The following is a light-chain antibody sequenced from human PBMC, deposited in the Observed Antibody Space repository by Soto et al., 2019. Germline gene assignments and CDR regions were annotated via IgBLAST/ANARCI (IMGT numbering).Light chain of an antibody. V-gene: IGKV3-20*01. CDR1: QSVDSAF. CDR3: QNYASSLK. Sequence: EIVLTQSPGSLSLSLGERATLSCRASQSVDSAFFAWYQQKPGQPPRLLMYGASRRATGIPDRFSGSGSGTDFSLTTSTLEPEDFAVYDWQNYASSLKLGQGTKVEI. J-gene: IGKJ1*01. CDR2: GAS.